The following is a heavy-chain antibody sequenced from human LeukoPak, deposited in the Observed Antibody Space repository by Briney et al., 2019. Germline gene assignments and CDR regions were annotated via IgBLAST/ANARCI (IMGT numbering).Heavy chain of an antibody. Sequence: SETLSLSCTVSGCTISSSSYSWGWLRQPPGKELEWIGTIYYSGSTYYNPSLKSRLPISEDTSKTQFSLNLSSVTAADTAVYYCARYASSGYYRYYFDYWGQGTLVTVSS. CDR3: ARYASSGYYRYYFDY. D-gene: IGHD3-22*01. V-gene: IGHV4-39*01. CDR1: GCTISSSSYS. J-gene: IGHJ4*02. CDR2: IYYSGST.